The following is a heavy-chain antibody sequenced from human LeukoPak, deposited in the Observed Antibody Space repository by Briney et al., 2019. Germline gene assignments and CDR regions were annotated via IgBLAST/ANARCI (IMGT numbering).Heavy chain of an antibody. J-gene: IGHJ4*02. V-gene: IGHV3-23*01. D-gene: IGHD6-19*01. CDR3: AKETYNSGWFPDY. Sequence: GGSLRLSCAASGFTVSSNYMSWVRQAPGKGLEWVSVISGTGAITYYADSVKGRFTISRDNSKNTLYLQMNSLRAEDTALYYCAKETYNSGWFPDYWGQGTLVTVSS. CDR2: ISGTGAIT. CDR1: GFTVSSNY.